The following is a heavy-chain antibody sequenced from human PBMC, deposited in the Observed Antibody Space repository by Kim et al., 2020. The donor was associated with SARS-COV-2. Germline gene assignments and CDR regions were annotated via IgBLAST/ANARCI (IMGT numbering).Heavy chain of an antibody. V-gene: IGHV3-23*01. CDR3: VKGAWLAY. J-gene: IGHJ4*02. CDR2: DDRT. Sequence: DDRTYYAESVKGRLTVARDSARNTLYLQMSSLRADETAVYYCVKGAWLAYWGPGTLVTVSS. D-gene: IGHD5-12*01.